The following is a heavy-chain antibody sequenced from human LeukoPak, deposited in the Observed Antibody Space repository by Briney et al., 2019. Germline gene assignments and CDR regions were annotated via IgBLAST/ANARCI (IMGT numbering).Heavy chain of an antibody. D-gene: IGHD2-15*01. CDR3: VKDVVVVAVPPH. CDR2: ISSNGGST. CDR1: GFTFSSYA. Sequence: GGSLRLSCSASGFTFSSYAMHWVRLAPGKGLEYVSGISSNGGSTYYADSVKGRFTISRDNSKNTLYLQMSSLRPEDTAVYYCVKDVVVVAVPPHWGRGTLVTVSS. J-gene: IGHJ4*02. V-gene: IGHV3-64D*06.